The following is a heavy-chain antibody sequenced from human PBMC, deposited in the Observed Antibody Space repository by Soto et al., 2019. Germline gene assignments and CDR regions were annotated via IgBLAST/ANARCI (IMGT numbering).Heavy chain of an antibody. CDR3: ARDPLPGGFLEWLPPPPPPWFDP. J-gene: IGHJ5*02. D-gene: IGHD3-3*01. CDR2: IYTSGST. V-gene: IGHV4-4*07. CDR1: GGSISSYY. Sequence: QVQLQESGPGLVKPSETLSLTCTVSGGSISSYYWSWIRQPAGKGLEWIGRIYTSGSTNYNPSLKGRGPLSVDTSKNPFSLKLSSVTAADTAVYYRARDPLPGGFLEWLPPPPPPWFDPWGQGTLVTVSS.